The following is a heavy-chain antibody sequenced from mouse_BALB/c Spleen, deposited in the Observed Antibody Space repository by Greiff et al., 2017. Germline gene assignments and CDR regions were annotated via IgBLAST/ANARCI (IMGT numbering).Heavy chain of an antibody. CDR3: AREGDGPFAY. Sequence: EVKVVESGGGLVQPGGSRKLSCAASGFTFSSFGMHWVRQAPEKGLEWVAYISSGSSTIYYADTVKGRFTISRDNPKNTLFLQMTSLRSEDTAMYYCAREGDGPFAYWGQGTLVTVSA. CDR1: GFTFSSFG. J-gene: IGHJ3*01. CDR2: ISSGSSTI. V-gene: IGHV5-17*02. D-gene: IGHD2-3*01.